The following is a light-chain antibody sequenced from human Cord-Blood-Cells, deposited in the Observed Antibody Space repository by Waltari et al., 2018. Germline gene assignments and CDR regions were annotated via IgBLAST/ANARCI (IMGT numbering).Light chain of an antibody. CDR3: CSYAGSSTVV. Sequence: QSALTQPASVSGSPGQSITISCTGTSSDVGSYNLVSWYQQHPGKAPKLMIYEGSKRPSWVSNRFSGSNSGNTASLTISGLQAEDEADYYCCSYAGSSTVVFGGGTKLTVL. CDR2: EGS. J-gene: IGLJ2*01. CDR1: SSDVGSYNL. V-gene: IGLV2-23*01.